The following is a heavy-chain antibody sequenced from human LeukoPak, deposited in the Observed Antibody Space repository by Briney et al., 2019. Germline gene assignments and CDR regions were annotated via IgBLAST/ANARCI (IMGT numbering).Heavy chain of an antibody. CDR3: ARSRTGLRYFDWDAFDI. CDR1: GFTFSSYA. Sequence: GGSLRLSCAASGFTFSSYAMSWVRQAPGKGLEWVSAISGSGGSTYYADSVKGRFTISRDNSKNTLYLQMNSLRAEDTAVYYCARSRTGLRYFDWDAFDIWGQGTMVTVSS. J-gene: IGHJ3*02. D-gene: IGHD3-9*01. CDR2: ISGSGGST. V-gene: IGHV3-23*01.